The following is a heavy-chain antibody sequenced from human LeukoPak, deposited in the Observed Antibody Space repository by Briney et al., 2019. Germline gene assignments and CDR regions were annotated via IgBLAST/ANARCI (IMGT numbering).Heavy chain of an antibody. J-gene: IGHJ4*02. CDR3: TRDPILGAPDYFDY. CDR1: GFTFSTHG. CDR2: TSPDEGLK. D-gene: IGHD1-26*01. Sequence: GGSLRLSCAGSGFTFSTHGMNWVRQAPGKGLEWVAVTSPDEGLKFYGDSVKGRFTISRDNSKNTMYLQMNNLREEDTAVYYCTRDPILGAPDYFDYWGQGTLVTVSS. V-gene: IGHV3-30*03.